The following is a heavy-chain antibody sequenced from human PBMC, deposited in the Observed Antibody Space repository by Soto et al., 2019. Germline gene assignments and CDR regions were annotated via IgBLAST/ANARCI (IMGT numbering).Heavy chain of an antibody. J-gene: IGHJ4*02. CDR3: ARDLRMVYAIDFDY. D-gene: IGHD2-8*01. V-gene: IGHV3-48*02. Sequence: VPLVESGGGLVQPGGSLRLSCAASGFTFSSYSMNWVRQAPGKGLEWVSYISSSGSTIYYADSVKGRFTISRDNAKNSLYLQMNSLRDEDTAVYYCARDLRMVYAIDFDYWGQGTLVTVSS. CDR2: ISSSGSTI. CDR1: GFTFSSYS.